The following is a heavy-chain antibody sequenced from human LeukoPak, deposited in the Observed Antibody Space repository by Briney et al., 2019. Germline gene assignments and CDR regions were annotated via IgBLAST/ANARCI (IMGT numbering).Heavy chain of an antibody. D-gene: IGHD5-12*01. CDR1: GGSISSSNW. CDR3: ARTTEGYAGGPGYSYYYYMDV. CDR2: IYHRGNT. V-gene: IGHV4-4*02. Sequence: SETLSLTCAVSGGSISSSNWWNWVRQTPGKGLEWIGEIYHRGNTHYNPSLKSRVTISVDTSKNQVSLKLRSVTAADTAVYYCARTTEGYAGGPGYSYYYYMDVWGKGTTVTISS. J-gene: IGHJ6*03.